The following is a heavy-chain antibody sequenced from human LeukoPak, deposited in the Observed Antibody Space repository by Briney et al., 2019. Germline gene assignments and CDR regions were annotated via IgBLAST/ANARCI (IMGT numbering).Heavy chain of an antibody. J-gene: IGHJ4*02. CDR2: IKSDGSGI. CDR3: ARAPSGFTSGPGDH. Sequence: PGGSLRLSCAASGFTFSSYWMHWVRQAPGKGLVWVSRIKSDGSGIGYADSVKGRLTISRDNSKNMVYMQMSSLRAEDTAVYYCARAPSGFTSGPGDHWGQGTLVTVSS. D-gene: IGHD1-14*01. CDR1: GFTFSSYW. V-gene: IGHV3-74*01.